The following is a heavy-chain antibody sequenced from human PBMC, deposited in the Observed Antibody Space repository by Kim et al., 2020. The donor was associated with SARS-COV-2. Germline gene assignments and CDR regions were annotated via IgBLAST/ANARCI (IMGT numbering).Heavy chain of an antibody. D-gene: IGHD1-26*01. J-gene: IGHJ6*02. CDR2: ISSSSSYI. Sequence: GGSLRLSCAASGFTFSSYSMNWVRQAPGKGLEWVSSISSSSSYIYYADSVKGRFTISRDNAKNSLYLQMNSLRAEDTAVYYCARDPGGSYPRYYYYGMDVWGQGTTVTVSS. V-gene: IGHV3-21*01. CDR1: GFTFSSYS. CDR3: ARDPGGSYPRYYYYGMDV.